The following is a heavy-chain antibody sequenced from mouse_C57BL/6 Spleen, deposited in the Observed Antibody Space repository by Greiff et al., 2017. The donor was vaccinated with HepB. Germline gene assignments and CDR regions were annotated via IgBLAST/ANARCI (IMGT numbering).Heavy chain of an antibody. J-gene: IGHJ3*01. CDR3: ARGLGGTY. D-gene: IGHD4-1*01. V-gene: IGHV1-81*01. Sequence: QVQLQQSGAALARPGASVKLSCKASGYTFTSYGISWVKQRTGQGLEWIGEIYPRSGNTYYNEKFKGKATLTADKSSSPAYMELRRLTSEDSAVYLCARGLGGTYWGQGTLVTVSA. CDR1: GYTFTSYG. CDR2: IYPRSGNT.